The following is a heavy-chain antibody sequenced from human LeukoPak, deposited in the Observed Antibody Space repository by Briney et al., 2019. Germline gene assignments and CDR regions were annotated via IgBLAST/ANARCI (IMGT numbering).Heavy chain of an antibody. CDR1: GYKFTGYY. J-gene: IGHJ6*03. CDR2: INPNIGGT. Sequence: GASVKVSCRASGYKFTGYYLHWVRQAPGQGLEWMGWINPNIGGTHYAQKFRGRVTMTRDTSINTAYMELSSLTSDDTAVYYCAKADSHRGYSYATPAYYYMDVWGEGTTVTVSS. V-gene: IGHV1-2*02. CDR3: AKADSHRGYSYATPAYYYMDV. D-gene: IGHD5-18*01.